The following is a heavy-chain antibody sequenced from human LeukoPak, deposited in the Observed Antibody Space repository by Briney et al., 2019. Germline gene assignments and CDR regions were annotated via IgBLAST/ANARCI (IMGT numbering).Heavy chain of an antibody. J-gene: IGHJ5*01. CDR2: ISGSGDLT. Sequence: PGGSLRLSCAASGFTFSIYAMSWVRQAPGKGLEWVSSISGSGDLTYYAGSVKGRFTISRDDSKNTLYLQMNSLRAEDTAIYYCAKDRPNYYGNNGHYYRRDGDSWGQGTLVTVS. V-gene: IGHV3-23*01. D-gene: IGHD3-22*01. CDR3: AKDRPNYYGNNGHYYRRDGDS. CDR1: GFTFSIYA.